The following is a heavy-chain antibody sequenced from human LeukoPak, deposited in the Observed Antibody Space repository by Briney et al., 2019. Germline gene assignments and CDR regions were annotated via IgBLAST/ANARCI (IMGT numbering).Heavy chain of an antibody. CDR1: GGSINSDYW. D-gene: IGHD3-3*01. CDR3: ARHDDFLSPYDY. J-gene: IGHJ4*02. Sequence: SETLSLTCAVSGGSINSDYWWTWVRQSPGKGLEWIGEISHTGSVNYNLSLESRVIISTDKSKNQFSLMLRSVAAADTAVYYCARHDDFLSPYDYWGQGVLVTVSS. V-gene: IGHV4-4*02. CDR2: ISHTGSV.